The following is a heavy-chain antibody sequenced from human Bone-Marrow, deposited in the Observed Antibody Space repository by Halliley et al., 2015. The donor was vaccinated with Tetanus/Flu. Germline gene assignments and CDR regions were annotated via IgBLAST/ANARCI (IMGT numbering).Heavy chain of an antibody. D-gene: IGHD1-1*01. CDR1: GDSVSSNSAA. CDR3: ARQLQRVHDF. V-gene: IGHV6-1*01. CDR2: TYYRTKWYN. J-gene: IGHJ4*02. Sequence: TLSLTCAISGDSVSSNSAAWHWIRQSPSRGLEWLGRTYYRTKWYNEYAVSVKSRITINPDTSKNQFSLQLNSVTPEDTAVYYCARQLQRVHDFWGQGTLVTVSS.